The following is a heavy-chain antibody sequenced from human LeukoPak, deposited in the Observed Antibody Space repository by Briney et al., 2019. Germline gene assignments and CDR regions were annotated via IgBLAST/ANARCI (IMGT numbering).Heavy chain of an antibody. Sequence: GGSLRLSCAASGFTFSSYSMTWVRQAPGMGLEWVSSISSSSSYIYYADSVKGRFTISRDNAKNSLYLQMNSLSAEDTAVYYCATPLPPYYYDSSGGEFDYWGQGTLVTVSS. CDR2: ISSSSSYI. CDR3: ATPLPPYYYDSSGGEFDY. D-gene: IGHD3-22*01. J-gene: IGHJ4*02. CDR1: GFTFSSYS. V-gene: IGHV3-21*01.